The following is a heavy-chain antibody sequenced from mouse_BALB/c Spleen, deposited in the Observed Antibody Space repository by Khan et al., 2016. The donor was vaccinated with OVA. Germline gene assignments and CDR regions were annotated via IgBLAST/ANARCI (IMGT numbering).Heavy chain of an antibody. Sequence: QMQLEESGPGLVAPSQSLSITCTVSGFSLTGYGVNWVRQPPGKGLEWLGMIWGDGSTDYNSALKSRLSITKDNSKSQVFLKMNSLQTDDTTRYYCARAYYANYREAMDYWGQGNSVTVSP. CDR1: GFSLTGYG. V-gene: IGHV2-6-7*01. J-gene: IGHJ4*01. CDR2: IWGDGST. CDR3: ARAYYANYREAMDY. D-gene: IGHD2-10*01.